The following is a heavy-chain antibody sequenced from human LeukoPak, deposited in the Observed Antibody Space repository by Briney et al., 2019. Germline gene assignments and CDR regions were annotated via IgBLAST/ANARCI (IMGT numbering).Heavy chain of an antibody. V-gene: IGHV4-4*07. CDR2: VYSSGSP. CDR3: ARESSSTHCPYNNIDV. J-gene: IGHJ6*02. Sequence: TSETLSLTCTVSGGSISSYYWTWIRQPAEKGLEWLGRVYSSGSPNYNPSLKSRVTISVDASKNQFSLKLSSVTAADTAVYYCARESSSTHCPYNNIDVWGQGTTVTVSS. D-gene: IGHD2-2*01. CDR1: GGSISSYY.